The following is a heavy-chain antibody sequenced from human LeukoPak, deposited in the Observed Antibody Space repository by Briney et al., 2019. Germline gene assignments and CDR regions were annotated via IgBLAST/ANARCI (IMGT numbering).Heavy chain of an antibody. Sequence: GGSLRLSCAASGFTFSSYAMSWVRQAPGEALEWVSAISGSGGSTYYADSVKGRFTISRDNSKNTLYLQMNSLRAEDTAVYYCAKEGGIAAAGALDYWGQGTLVTVSS. J-gene: IGHJ4*02. V-gene: IGHV3-23*01. D-gene: IGHD6-13*01. CDR1: GFTFSSYA. CDR2: ISGSGGST. CDR3: AKEGGIAAAGALDY.